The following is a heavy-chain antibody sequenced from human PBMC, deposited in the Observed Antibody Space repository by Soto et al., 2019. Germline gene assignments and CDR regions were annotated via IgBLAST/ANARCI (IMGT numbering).Heavy chain of an antibody. J-gene: IGHJ6*03. D-gene: IGHD2-2*01. V-gene: IGHV1-69*08. Sequence: QVQRVQSGAEVKKPGSSVRISCAASGATFNDYTFTWVRRAPGQGLEWLGRVTPPLDASSYAEKFQDKVTTTADRSTCTVYMELSGLKSEDSAIYYCASGKSQMTQDRMGFYDYMDVWGKGTTVTVAS. CDR3: ASGKSQMTQDRMGFYDYMDV. CDR1: GATFNDYT. CDR2: VTPPLDAS.